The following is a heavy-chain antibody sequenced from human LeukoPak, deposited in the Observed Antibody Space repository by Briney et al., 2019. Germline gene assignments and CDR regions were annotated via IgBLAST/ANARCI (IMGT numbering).Heavy chain of an antibody. CDR2: INHSGST. D-gene: IGHD3-10*01. CDR1: GGSFSGYY. J-gene: IGHJ3*02. Sequence: PSETLTLTCAVYGGSFSGYYWSWIRQPPGKGLEWIGEINHSGSTNYNPSLKSRVTISVDTSKNQFSLKLSSVTAADTAVYYCARGSTDIMVRGVQYIWGPKNDAFDIWGQGTTVTVSS. CDR3: ARGSTDIMVRGVQYIWGPKNDAFDI. V-gene: IGHV4-34*01.